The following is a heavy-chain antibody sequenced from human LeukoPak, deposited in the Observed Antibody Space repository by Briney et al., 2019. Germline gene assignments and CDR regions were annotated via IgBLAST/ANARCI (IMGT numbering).Heavy chain of an antibody. CDR3: ARRYCSSTSCYRSGYYYYYMDV. CDR2: INHSGST. V-gene: IGHV4-34*01. J-gene: IGHJ6*03. CDR1: GGSFSGYY. Sequence: SETLSLTCAVYGGSFSGYYWSWIRQPPGKGLEWIGEINHSGSTNYNPSLKSRVTISVDTSKNQFSLKLSSVTAADTAVYYCARRYCSSTSCYRSGYYYYYMDVWGKGTTVTVSS. D-gene: IGHD2-2*02.